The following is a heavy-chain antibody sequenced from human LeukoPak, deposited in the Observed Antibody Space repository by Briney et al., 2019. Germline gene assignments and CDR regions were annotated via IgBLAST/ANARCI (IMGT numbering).Heavy chain of an antibody. CDR2: IYHSGST. V-gene: IGHV4-4*02. CDR1: GFTFSTYW. D-gene: IGHD3-22*01. CDR3: ASRYPSDSRAYSLDS. J-gene: IGHJ4*02. Sequence: HPGGSLRLSCAASGFTFSTYWMSWVRQPPGKELEWIGEIYHSGSTNYSPSLKSRVTISVDKSKNLFSLQLTSVTAADTAVYYCASRYPSDSRAYSLDSWGQGTLVTVSS.